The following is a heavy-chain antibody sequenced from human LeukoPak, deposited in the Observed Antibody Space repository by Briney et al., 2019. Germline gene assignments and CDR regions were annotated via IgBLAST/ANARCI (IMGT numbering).Heavy chain of an antibody. CDR2: IWYDGSNK. V-gene: IGHV3-33*01. D-gene: IGHD2-21*02. CDR3: ARPVCGGDCYPYDY. J-gene: IGHJ4*02. Sequence: GGSLRLSCAASAFTFSSFGMHWVRQAPGKGLEWVAVIWYDGSNKYYADSVEGRFTISRDNAKNTVNLQMSSLRDEDTAVYYCARPVCGGDCYPYDYWGQGSLVTVSS. CDR1: AFTFSSFG.